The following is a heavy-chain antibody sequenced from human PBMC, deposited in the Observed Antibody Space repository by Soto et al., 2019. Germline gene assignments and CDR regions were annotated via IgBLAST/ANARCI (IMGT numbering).Heavy chain of an antibody. Sequence: GGSLRLSCAASGFTFSSYAMSWVRQAPGKGLEWVSAISGSGGSTYYADSVKGRFTISRDNSKNTLYLQMNSLRAEDTAVYYCAKEPYYDFWSGPPPYYMDVWGKGTTVTVSS. CDR3: AKEPYYDFWSGPPPYYMDV. CDR2: ISGSGGST. CDR1: GFTFSSYA. V-gene: IGHV3-23*01. D-gene: IGHD3-3*01. J-gene: IGHJ6*03.